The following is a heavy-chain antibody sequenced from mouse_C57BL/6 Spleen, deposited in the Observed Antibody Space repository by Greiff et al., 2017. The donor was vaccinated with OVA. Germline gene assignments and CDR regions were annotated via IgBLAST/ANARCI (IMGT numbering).Heavy chain of an antibody. CDR1: GYTFTSYW. J-gene: IGHJ3*01. D-gene: IGHD2-1*01. V-gene: IGHV1-61*01. Sequence: VQLQQPGAELVRPGSSVKLSCKASGYTFTSYWMDWVKQRPGQGLEWIGNIYPSDSETHYNHKFKDKATLTVDKSSSTAYMQLSSLTSEDSAVYYCARGSPIYYGNYAWFAYWGQGTLVTVSA. CDR2: IYPSDSET. CDR3: ARGSPIYYGNYAWFAY.